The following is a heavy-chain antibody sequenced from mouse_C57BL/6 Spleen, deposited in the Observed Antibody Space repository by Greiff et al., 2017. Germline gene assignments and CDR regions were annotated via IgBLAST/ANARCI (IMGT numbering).Heavy chain of an antibody. J-gene: IGHJ4*01. Sequence: QVQLQQSGPELVKPGASVQISCKASGYAFSSSWMNWVTQRPGKGLEWIGRIYPGDGDTNYNGKFKGKTTLTADKSSSTAYMQLSSLTSEDSAVYFCARDPYDYDADHYAMDYWGQGTSVTVSS. CDR3: ARDPYDYDADHYAMDY. CDR1: GYAFSSSW. V-gene: IGHV1-82*01. D-gene: IGHD2-4*01. CDR2: IYPGDGDT.